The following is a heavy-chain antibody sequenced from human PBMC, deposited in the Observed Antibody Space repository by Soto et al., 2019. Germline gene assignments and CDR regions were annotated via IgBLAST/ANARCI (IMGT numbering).Heavy chain of an antibody. V-gene: IGHV3-43*01. D-gene: IGHD3-3*01. CDR3: AQDNAVFGVVKGAGGMDV. Sequence: EVQLVESGGVVVQPGGSLRLSCAASGFTFDDYTMHWVRQAPGKGLEWVSLISWDGGSTYYADSVKGRFTISRDNSKNFLYLQMNSLGTEDNGWYYCAQDNAVFGVVKGAGGMDVGGQGTTVTVS. J-gene: IGHJ6*02. CDR1: GFTFDDYT. CDR2: ISWDGGST.